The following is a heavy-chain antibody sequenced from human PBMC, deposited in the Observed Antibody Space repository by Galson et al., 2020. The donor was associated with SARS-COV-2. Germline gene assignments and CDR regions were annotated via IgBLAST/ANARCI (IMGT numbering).Heavy chain of an antibody. CDR1: GGSFSTYY. CDR3: ARGRLVVVPATILGLGPHYHYYALDV. D-gene: IGHD2-2*02. V-gene: IGHV4-34*01. J-gene: IGHJ6*02. CDR2: INHGTGP. Sequence: ETSETMSLTCAVFGGSFSTYYWTWIRQPPGKGLAWIGEINHGTGPNYSPSPKSRVTMSVDPSNNQFSLRLKSVTAADTGVYYCARGRLVVVPATILGLGPHYHYYALDVWGQGTTVTVAS.